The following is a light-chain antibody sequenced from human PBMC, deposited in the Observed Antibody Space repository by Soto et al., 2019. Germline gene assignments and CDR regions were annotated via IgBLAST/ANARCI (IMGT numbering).Light chain of an antibody. CDR1: HSVSSN. V-gene: IGKV3-20*01. CDR2: DAS. Sequence: IVLTQSPATLSVSPGERATLSCRASHSVSSNLAWHQQRPGQAPRLLIYDASNRATGIPDRFSGSGSGTDFTLTISRLEPEVFAVYYCQQYGSSPPSVTFGQGTRLEIK. J-gene: IGKJ5*01. CDR3: QQYGSSPPSVT.